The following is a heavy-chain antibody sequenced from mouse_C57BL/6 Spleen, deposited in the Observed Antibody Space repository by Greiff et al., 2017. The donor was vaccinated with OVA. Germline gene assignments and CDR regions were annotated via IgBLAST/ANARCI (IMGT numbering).Heavy chain of an antibody. V-gene: IGHV5-17*01. Sequence: EVMLVESGGGLVKPGGSLKLSCAASGFTFSDYGMHWVRQAPEKGLEWVAYISSGSSTIYYADTVKGRFTISRDNAKNTLFLQMTSLRSEDTAMYYCARGIGYDAMDYWGQGTSVTVSS. CDR3: ARGIGYDAMDY. CDR2: ISSGSSTI. J-gene: IGHJ4*01. CDR1: GFTFSDYG.